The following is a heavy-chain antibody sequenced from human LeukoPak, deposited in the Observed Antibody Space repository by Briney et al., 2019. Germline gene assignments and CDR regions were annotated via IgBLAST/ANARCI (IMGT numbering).Heavy chain of an antibody. D-gene: IGHD3-3*01. Sequence: GASVKVSCKASGGTFSSYAISWVRQAPGQGLEWMGRIIPIFGTANYAQKFQGRVTITTDESTSTAYMELSSLRSEDTAVYYCARDRLPRVRFSEWSQIYYFDYWGQGTLVTVSS. CDR3: ARDRLPRVRFSEWSQIYYFDY. V-gene: IGHV1-69*05. CDR2: IIPIFGTA. CDR1: GGTFSSYA. J-gene: IGHJ4*02.